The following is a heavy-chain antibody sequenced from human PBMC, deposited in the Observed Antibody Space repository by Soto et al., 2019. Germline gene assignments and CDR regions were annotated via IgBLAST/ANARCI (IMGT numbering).Heavy chain of an antibody. CDR2: IWYDGCNK. CDR1: GFTFSSYG. D-gene: IGHD4-17*01. V-gene: IGHV3-33*01. CDR3: ARDLQAPYGDSLDY. J-gene: IGHJ4*02. Sequence: QVQLVEAGGGVVQPGRSLRLSCAASGFTFSSYGMHWVRQAPGKGLEWVAVIWYDGCNKYYADSVKGRFTISRDNSKNTLYLQMNSLRAEDTAVYYCARDLQAPYGDSLDYGGQGTLVTVSS.